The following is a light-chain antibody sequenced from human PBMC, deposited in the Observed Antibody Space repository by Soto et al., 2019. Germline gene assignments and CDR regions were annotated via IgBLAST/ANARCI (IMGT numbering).Light chain of an antibody. CDR2: EVS. CDR1: SSDVGGYNY. Sequence: QSALTQPPSASGSPGQSVTISCTGTSSDVGGYNYVSWYQQHPGKAPKVMMYEVSKRPSGVPDRFSGSKSGNTASLTVSGLQAEDEADYYCSSYGGTKSLKVFGGGTKLTVL. J-gene: IGLJ2*01. V-gene: IGLV2-8*01. CDR3: SSYGGTKSLKV.